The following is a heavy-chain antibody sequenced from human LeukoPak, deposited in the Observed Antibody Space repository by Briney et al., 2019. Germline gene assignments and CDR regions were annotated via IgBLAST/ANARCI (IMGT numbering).Heavy chain of an antibody. CDR1: GYTCTSYA. CDR2: INAGNGNT. D-gene: IGHD5-18*01. V-gene: IGHV1-3*01. CDR3: AREGYSYGYGFDY. Sequence: ASVKVSCKASGYTCTSYAMHWVRQAPGQRLEWMGWINAGNGNTKYSQKFQGRVTITRDTSASTAYMELSSLRSEDTAVYYCAREGYSYGYGFDYWGQGTLVTVSS. J-gene: IGHJ4*02.